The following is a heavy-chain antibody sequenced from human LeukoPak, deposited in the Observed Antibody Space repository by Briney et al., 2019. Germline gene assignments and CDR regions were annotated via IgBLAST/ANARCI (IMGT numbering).Heavy chain of an antibody. CDR3: ARDPRRHRGAFDI. CDR2: ISSDSSNI. Sequence: QPGGSLRPSCAVSGFTFISYSMNWVRQAPGKGLEWVSYISSDSSNIYYADSVNGQFTISRDNAKNSLYLQMNSLRAEDTAVYYCARDPRRHRGAFDIWGQGTMVSVSS. J-gene: IGHJ3*02. V-gene: IGHV3-48*01. D-gene: IGHD1-14*01. CDR1: GFTFISYS.